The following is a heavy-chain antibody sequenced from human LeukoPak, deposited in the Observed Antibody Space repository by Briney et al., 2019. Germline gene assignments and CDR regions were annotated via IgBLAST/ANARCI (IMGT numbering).Heavy chain of an antibody. CDR2: IYYSGST. CDR3: ARGLHFWSGYYGYYFDY. D-gene: IGHD3-3*02. CDR1: GGSISGYY. V-gene: IGHV4-59*01. J-gene: IGHJ4*02. Sequence: PSETLSLTCTVSGGSISGYYWSWIRQPPGKGLEWIGYIYYSGSTNYNPSLKSRVTISIDTSKNQFSLKLSSVTAADTAVYYCARGLHFWSGYYGYYFDYWGQGTLVTVSS.